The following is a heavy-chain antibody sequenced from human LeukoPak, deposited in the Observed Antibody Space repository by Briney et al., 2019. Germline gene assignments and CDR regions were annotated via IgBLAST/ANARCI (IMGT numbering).Heavy chain of an antibody. CDR3: AKDGNDDSSGYYLDY. J-gene: IGHJ4*02. CDR1: GFTFSSYG. Sequence: GGSLRLSCAASGFTFSSYGMSWVRQAPGKGLEWVSAISGSGGSTYYADSVKGRFTISRDNSKNTLYLQMNSLRAEDTAVYYCAKDGNDDSSGYYLDYWGQGTLVTVSS. D-gene: IGHD3-22*01. CDR2: ISGSGGST. V-gene: IGHV3-23*01.